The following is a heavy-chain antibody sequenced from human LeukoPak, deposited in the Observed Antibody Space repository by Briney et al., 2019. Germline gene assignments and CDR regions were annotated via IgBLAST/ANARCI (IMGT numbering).Heavy chain of an antibody. CDR3: ARGSAAAGFDY. CDR1: GFIFSKYG. CDR2: IWYDGSNK. J-gene: IGHJ4*02. D-gene: IGHD6-13*01. Sequence: QPGRSLRLSCEASGFIFSKYGMHWVRQAPGKGLEWVALIWYDGSNKYYADSEKGRFTISRDNSKNTLYLQMNSLTVEDTAVYFCARGSAAAGFDYWGQGTLVTVSS. V-gene: IGHV3-33*01.